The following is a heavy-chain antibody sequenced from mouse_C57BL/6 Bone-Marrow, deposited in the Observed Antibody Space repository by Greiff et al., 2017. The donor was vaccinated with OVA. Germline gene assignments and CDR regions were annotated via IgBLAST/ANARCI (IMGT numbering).Heavy chain of an antibody. D-gene: IGHD4-1*01. CDR2: IDPANGNT. V-gene: IGHV14-3*02. CDR1: GFNIKDTY. CDR3: ARVTGRDAMDD. J-gene: IGHJ4*01. Sequence: EVQLQQSGAELVKPGASVQLSCTASGFNIKDTYMHWVKQRPEQGLAWIGRIDPANGNTKYDPKFQGKATITADTSSNTAYRQLSSLTSEDTAVYYCARVTGRDAMDDWGQGTSVTVSS.